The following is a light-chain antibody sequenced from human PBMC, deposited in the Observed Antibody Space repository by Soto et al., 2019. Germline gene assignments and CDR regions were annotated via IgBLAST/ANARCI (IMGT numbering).Light chain of an antibody. V-gene: IGKV1-5*03. CDR3: QQYHAFPGT. CDR1: QSINSW. Sequence: DIQMTQSPSTLSASVGDRVTITCRASQSINSWLAWHQQKPGKAPKLLIYKASNLESGAPSRFSGSASVTEFTLTISSLQPDDFATYYCQQYHAFPGTFGQGTRGDIK. J-gene: IGKJ1*01. CDR2: KAS.